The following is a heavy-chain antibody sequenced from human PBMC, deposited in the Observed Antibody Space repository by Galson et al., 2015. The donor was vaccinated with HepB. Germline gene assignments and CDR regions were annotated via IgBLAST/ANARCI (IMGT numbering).Heavy chain of an antibody. V-gene: IGHV3-11*06. Sequence: SLRLSCAASGFTFSDYYMTWIRQAPGKGLEWVSQISGSSSYTNYADYVKGRFTISRDNAKNSLYLQMNSLRADDTAVYYCARDSGGVNLDPWGQGTLVTVSS. CDR3: ARDSGGVNLDP. D-gene: IGHD1-14*01. CDR2: ISGSSSYT. CDR1: GFTFSDYY. J-gene: IGHJ5*02.